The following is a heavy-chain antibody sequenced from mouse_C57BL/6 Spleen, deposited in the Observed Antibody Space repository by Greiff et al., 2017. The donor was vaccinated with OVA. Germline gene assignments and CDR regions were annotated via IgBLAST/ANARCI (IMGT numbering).Heavy chain of an antibody. CDR3: ARGGFGGSSYFDY. CDR2: IDPSDSYT. V-gene: IGHV1-69*01. Sequence: QVQLQQPGAELVMPGASVKLSCKASGYTFTSYWMHWVKQRPGQGLEWIGEIDPSDSYTNYNQKFKGKSTLTVDKSSSTAYMQLSSLTSEDSAVYYCARGGFGGSSYFDYWGQGTTLTVSS. CDR1: GYTFTSYW. D-gene: IGHD1-1*01. J-gene: IGHJ2*01.